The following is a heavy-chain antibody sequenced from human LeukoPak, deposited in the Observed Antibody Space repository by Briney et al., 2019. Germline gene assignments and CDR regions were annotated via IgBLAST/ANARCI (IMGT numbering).Heavy chain of an antibody. V-gene: IGHV4-4*07. CDR2: TYSSGST. CDR3: ARELSTGWPGFDS. J-gene: IGHJ4*02. Sequence: SETLSLTCTVSGGSISDYYWSWIRQPAGKGLEWIGRTYSSGSTNYNPSLKSRVTMSADKSKSQFSLKLSSVTAADTAVYYCARELSTGWPGFDSWGQGTLVTVSS. CDR1: GGSISDYY. D-gene: IGHD6-19*01.